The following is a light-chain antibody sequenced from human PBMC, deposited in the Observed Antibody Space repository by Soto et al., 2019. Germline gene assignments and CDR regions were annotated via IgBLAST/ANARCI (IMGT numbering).Light chain of an antibody. CDR3: QQRSNWPLT. J-gene: IGKJ5*01. Sequence: EIVLTQSPATLSLSPGVRATLSCRASQSVSSSLAWYQQIPGQAPRLLIYDASNRATVIPARFSGSGSGTDFTLTISSLEPADFAVYYCQQRSNWPLTFGQGKRREIK. V-gene: IGKV3-11*01. CDR1: QSVSSS. CDR2: DAS.